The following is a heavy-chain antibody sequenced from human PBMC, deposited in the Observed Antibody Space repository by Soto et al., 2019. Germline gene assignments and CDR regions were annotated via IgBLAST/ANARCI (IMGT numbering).Heavy chain of an antibody. Sequence: GASVKVSSKASRGTFSSYAIRWLQQPPGQGLEWMGGIIPMFGTANYAQKFQGRVTITADESTSTAYMELSSLRSEDTAVYYCASGEAAAGIYYFYYGMDVWGQGTTVTVSS. D-gene: IGHD6-13*01. CDR2: IIPMFGTA. J-gene: IGHJ6*02. CDR1: RGTFSSYA. V-gene: IGHV1-69*13. CDR3: ASGEAAAGIYYFYYGMDV.